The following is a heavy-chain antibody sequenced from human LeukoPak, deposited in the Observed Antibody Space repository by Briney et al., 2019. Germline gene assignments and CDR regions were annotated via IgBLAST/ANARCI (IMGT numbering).Heavy chain of an antibody. Sequence: PETLSLTCAVYGGSFSGYYWSWIRQPPGKGLEWIGEINHSGSTNYNPSLKSRVTISVDTSKNQFSLKLSSVTAADTAVYYCASAGSGSYYNYWGQGTLVTVSS. D-gene: IGHD3-10*01. CDR1: GGSFSGYY. V-gene: IGHV4-34*01. CDR3: ASAGSGSYYNY. J-gene: IGHJ4*02. CDR2: INHSGST.